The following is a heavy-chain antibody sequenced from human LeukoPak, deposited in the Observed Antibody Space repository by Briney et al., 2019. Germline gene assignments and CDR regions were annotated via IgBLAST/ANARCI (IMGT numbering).Heavy chain of an antibody. CDR3: ARVKRIAPEDYYFDY. J-gene: IGHJ4*02. Sequence: GGSLRLSCAASGFTFSSYWMSWVRQAPGKGLEWVANIKQDGSEKYYVDSEKGRFTISRDNAKNSLYLQMNSLRAEDTAVYYCARVKRIAPEDYYFDYWGQGTLVTVSS. V-gene: IGHV3-7*01. D-gene: IGHD2-21*01. CDR1: GFTFSSYW. CDR2: IKQDGSEK.